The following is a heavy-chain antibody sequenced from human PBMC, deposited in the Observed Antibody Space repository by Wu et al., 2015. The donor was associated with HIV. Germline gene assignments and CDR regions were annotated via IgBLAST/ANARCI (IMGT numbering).Heavy chain of an antibody. Sequence: QVQLVQSGAEVKKPGASVRVACKTSGYIFTDYGINWVRQAPGEGLEWMGWISARNGNTKYAQKFQGRVTMTTDASSGTAYMDLRSLTSDDTAVYFCARGHYYDASSSPMYWGPGTRVTVSS. CDR1: GYIFTDYG. V-gene: IGHV1-18*01. CDR2: ISARNGNT. J-gene: IGHJ4*02. D-gene: IGHD3-22*01. CDR3: ARGHYYDASSSPMY.